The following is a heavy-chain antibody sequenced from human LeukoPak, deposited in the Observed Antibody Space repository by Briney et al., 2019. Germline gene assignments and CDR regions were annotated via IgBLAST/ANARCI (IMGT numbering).Heavy chain of an antibody. CDR3: ARADTAMGNFYYYYYYMDV. J-gene: IGHJ6*03. CDR1: GYTFTGYY. V-gene: IGHV1-2*02. D-gene: IGHD5-18*01. CDR2: INPNSGGT. Sequence: ASVKVSCKASGYTFTGYYMHWVRQAPGQGLEWMGWINPNSGGTNYAQKFQGRVTMTRDTSISTAYMELSRLRPDDTAVYYCARADTAMGNFYYYYYYMDVWGKGTTVTVSS.